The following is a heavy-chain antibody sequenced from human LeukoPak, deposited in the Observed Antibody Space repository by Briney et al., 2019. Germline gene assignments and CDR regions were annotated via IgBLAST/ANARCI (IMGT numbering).Heavy chain of an antibody. CDR1: GFTFSSYG. D-gene: IGHD6-13*01. Sequence: GGSLRLSCAASGFTFSSYGMRWVRQAPGKGLEWVAVISYDGSNKYYADSVKGRFTISRDNSKNTLYLQMNSLRAEDTAVYYCAKAPLDSSSWPLIWFDPWGQGTLVTVSS. V-gene: IGHV3-30*18. CDR2: ISYDGSNK. J-gene: IGHJ5*02. CDR3: AKAPLDSSSWPLIWFDP.